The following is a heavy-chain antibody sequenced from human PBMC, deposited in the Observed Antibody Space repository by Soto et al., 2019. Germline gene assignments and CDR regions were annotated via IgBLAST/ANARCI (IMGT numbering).Heavy chain of an antibody. J-gene: IGHJ6*02. CDR3: VREWVDTYGLHPPLGLDV. Sequence: PGGSLRLSCAASGFTFSSYAMSWVRQAPGKGLEWVSAISGSGGSTYYSGSVKGRFTISRENAKNSLYLQMNSLRVEDTAIYYCVREWVDTYGLHPPLGLDVWGQGTTVTVSS. CDR2: ISGSGGST. CDR1: GFTFSSYA. D-gene: IGHD5-18*01. V-gene: IGHV3-23*01.